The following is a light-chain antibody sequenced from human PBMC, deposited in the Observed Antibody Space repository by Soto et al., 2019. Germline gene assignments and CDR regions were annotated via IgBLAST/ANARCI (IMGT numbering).Light chain of an antibody. CDR3: YQYGSTPPT. V-gene: IGKV3-20*01. CDR2: DAS. CDR1: QSVSSSD. J-gene: IGKJ1*01. Sequence: EIGLTQSPGTLSVSPGERATLSCRASQSVSSSDVAWYQQIPGQAPRLLIYDASNGATGIPDRFSGSGSGTDFTLTISRLEPEDFVVFYCYQYGSTPPTFGQGTKVEIK.